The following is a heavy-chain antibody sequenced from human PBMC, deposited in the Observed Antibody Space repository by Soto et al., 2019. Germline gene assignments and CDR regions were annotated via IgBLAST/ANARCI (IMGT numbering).Heavy chain of an antibody. CDR1: GFTFGDYA. Sequence: GGPLRLSCTASGFTFGDYAMSWVRQAPGKGLEWVGFIRSKAYGGTTEYAASVKGRFTISRDDSKSIAYLQMNSLKTEDTAVYYCTRDAGTTRYYGMDVWGQGTTVTVSS. J-gene: IGHJ6*02. V-gene: IGHV3-49*04. CDR3: TRDAGTTRYYGMDV. D-gene: IGHD1-7*01. CDR2: IRSKAYGGTT.